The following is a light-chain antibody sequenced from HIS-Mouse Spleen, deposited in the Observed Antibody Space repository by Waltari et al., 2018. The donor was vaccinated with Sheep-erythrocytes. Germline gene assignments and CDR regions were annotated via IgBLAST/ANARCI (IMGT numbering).Light chain of an antibody. V-gene: IGKV1-5*03. CDR3: QQYNSYPLT. CDR2: KAS. J-gene: IGKJ4*01. CDR1: QSISSL. Sequence: IQMTQSPSTLSASVVDSVTITCRASQSISSLLAWYQQKPGKAPKLLIYKASSLESGVPSRFSGSGSGTEFTLTISSLQPDDFATYYCQQYNSYPLTFGGGTKVEIK.